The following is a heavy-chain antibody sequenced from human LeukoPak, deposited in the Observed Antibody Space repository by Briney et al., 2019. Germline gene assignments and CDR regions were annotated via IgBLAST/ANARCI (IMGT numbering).Heavy chain of an antibody. D-gene: IGHD3-22*01. CDR2: INHSGST. CDR1: GGSFSGYY. J-gene: IGHJ4*02. Sequence: SETLSLTCAVYGGSFSGYYWSWIHQPPGKGLERIGEINHSGSTNYNPSVKSRVTISGDTSKNQFSLKLSSVTAADTAVYYCASVYDSSGYYPFWGQGTLVTVSS. CDR3: ASVYDSSGYYPF. V-gene: IGHV4-34*01.